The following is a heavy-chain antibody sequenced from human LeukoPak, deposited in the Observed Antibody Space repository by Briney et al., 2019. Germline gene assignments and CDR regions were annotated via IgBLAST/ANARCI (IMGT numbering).Heavy chain of an antibody. CDR1: GGPISSGGYY. CDR3: ARIVAGYDILTGYYPYYFDY. Sequence: TLSLTCTVSGGPISSGGYYWSWIRQHPGKGLEWIGYIYYSGSTYYNPSLKSRVTISVDTSKNQFSLKLSSVTAADTAVYYCARIVAGYDILTGYYPYYFDYWGQRTLVTVSS. J-gene: IGHJ4*02. D-gene: IGHD3-9*01. CDR2: IYYSGST. V-gene: IGHV4-31*03.